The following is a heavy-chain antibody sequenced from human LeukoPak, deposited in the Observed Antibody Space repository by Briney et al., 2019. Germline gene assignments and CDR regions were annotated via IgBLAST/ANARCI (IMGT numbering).Heavy chain of an antibody. CDR2: MNPNSGGT. CDR1: GYTFTSYD. J-gene: IGHJ4*02. CDR3: ARDQYGYYFDY. V-gene: IGHV1-2*02. Sequence: APVKVSCKASGYTFTSYDINWVRQATGQGLEWMGWMNPNSGGTNYAQKFQGRVTMTRDTSISTAYMELSRLRSEDTAVYYCARDQYGYYFDYWGQGTLVTVSS. D-gene: IGHD3-10*01.